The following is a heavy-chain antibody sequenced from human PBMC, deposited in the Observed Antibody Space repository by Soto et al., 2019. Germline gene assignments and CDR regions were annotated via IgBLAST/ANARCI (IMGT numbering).Heavy chain of an antibody. Sequence: GESLKISCKGSGYSFAGYWITWVRQKPGKGLEGMGRIDPSDSQTYYSPSFRGHVTISVTKSITTVFLQWSSLRASDTAMYYCARQIYDSDTGPNFQYYFDSWGQGTPATVSS. CDR3: ARQIYDSDTGPNFQYYFDS. D-gene: IGHD3-22*01. CDR1: GYSFAGYW. CDR2: IDPSDSQT. J-gene: IGHJ4*02. V-gene: IGHV5-10-1*01.